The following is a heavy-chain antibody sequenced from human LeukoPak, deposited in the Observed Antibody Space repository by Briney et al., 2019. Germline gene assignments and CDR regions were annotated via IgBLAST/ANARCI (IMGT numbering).Heavy chain of an antibody. Sequence: VQPGRSLRLSCAASGFTFSSYGMHWVRQAPGKGLEWVAVIWYDGSNKYYADSVKGRFTISRDNSKNTLYLQMNSLRAEDTAVCYCARDLAGSFYWGQGTLVTVSS. J-gene: IGHJ4*02. V-gene: IGHV3-33*01. CDR1: GFTFSSYG. D-gene: IGHD6-13*01. CDR3: ARDLAGSFY. CDR2: IWYDGSNK.